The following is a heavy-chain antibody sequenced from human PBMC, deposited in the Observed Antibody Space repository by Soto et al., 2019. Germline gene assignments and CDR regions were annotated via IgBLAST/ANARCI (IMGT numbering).Heavy chain of an antibody. D-gene: IGHD6-13*01. CDR2: INPNSGGT. V-gene: IGHV1-2*04. J-gene: IGHJ5*02. CDR1: GYTFTGYY. CDR3: ARAHSSWYEAQNWFDP. Sequence: ASVKVSCKASGYTFTGYYMHWVRQAPGQGLEWMGWINPNSGGTNYAQKFQGWVTMTRDTSISTAYMELSRLRSGDTAVYYCARAHSSWYEAQNWFDPWGQGTLVTVSS.